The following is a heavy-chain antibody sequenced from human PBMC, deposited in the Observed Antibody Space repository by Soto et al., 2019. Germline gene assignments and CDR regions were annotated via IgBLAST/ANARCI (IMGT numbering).Heavy chain of an antibody. CDR3: PRIVQGYSGLTLGGIDY. Sequence: QVQLVQSGAEVKKPGASVKVSCKASGYTFTSYGISWVRQAPGQGLEWMGWISAYNGNTNYAQKLQGKVPMPTHTSTSTAYMELRNLTSDDTAVYFCPRIVQGYSGLTLGGIDYWGQGPLVTVSS. CDR1: GYTFTSYG. J-gene: IGHJ4*02. D-gene: IGHD2-15*01. CDR2: ISAYNGNT. V-gene: IGHV1-18*01.